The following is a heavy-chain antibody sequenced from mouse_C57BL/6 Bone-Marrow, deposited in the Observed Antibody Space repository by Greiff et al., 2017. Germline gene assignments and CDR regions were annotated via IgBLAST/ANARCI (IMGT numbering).Heavy chain of an antibody. CDR2: IYPRSGNT. Sequence: VPLQQSGAELARPGASVKLSCKASGYTFTSYGISWVKQRTGQGLEWIGEIYPRSGNTYYNEKFKGPATLTADKSSSTAYMELRSLTSEDSAVYFCARAEIYYYAYWGQGTTLTVSS. D-gene: IGHD1-1*01. CDR3: ARAEIYYYAY. CDR1: GYTFTSYG. V-gene: IGHV1-81*01. J-gene: IGHJ2*01.